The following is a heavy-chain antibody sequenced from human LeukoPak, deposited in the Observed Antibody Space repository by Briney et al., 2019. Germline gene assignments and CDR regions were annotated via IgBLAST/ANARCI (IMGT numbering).Heavy chain of an antibody. V-gene: IGHV4-39*01. D-gene: IGHD6-19*01. CDR2: IYYSGST. Sequence: SETLSLTCTVSGGSIRSSSYYWGWIRQPPGKGLEWIGSIYYSGSTYYNASLKSRGTISVDTPKNQFSLKLNSVTAADTAVYFCARQVVAVAGTGYFDYWGQGTLVTVSS. J-gene: IGHJ4*02. CDR3: ARQVVAVAGTGYFDY. CDR1: GGSIRSSSYY.